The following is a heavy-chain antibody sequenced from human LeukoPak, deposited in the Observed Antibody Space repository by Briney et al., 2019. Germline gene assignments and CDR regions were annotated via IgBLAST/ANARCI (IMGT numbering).Heavy chain of an antibody. CDR2: IYYTGST. V-gene: IGHV4-59*01. J-gene: IGHJ6*02. CDR3: ARVRIGQQLDKYYYYAMDV. CDR1: GDSISSYY. D-gene: IGHD6-13*01. Sequence: SETLSLTCTVSGDSISSYYWAWIRQPPGKGLECIGYIYYTGSTNYNPSLKSRVTISLDTSKNQFSLKLSSVTAADTAMYYCARVRIGQQLDKYYYYAMDVWGQGTTVTVSS.